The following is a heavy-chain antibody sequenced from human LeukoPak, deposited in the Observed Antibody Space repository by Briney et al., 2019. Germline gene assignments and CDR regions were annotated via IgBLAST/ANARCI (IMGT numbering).Heavy chain of an antibody. V-gene: IGHV3-11*01. CDR2: ISSSGSTI. J-gene: IGHJ5*02. Sequence: PGGSLRLSCAASGFTFSDYYMSWIRQAPGKGLEWVSYISSSGSTIYYADSVKGRFTISRDNAKNSLYLQMNSLRAEDTAVYYCASQEPPDIVSVAWGQGTLVTVSS. D-gene: IGHD2-15*01. CDR3: ASQEPPDIVSVA. CDR1: GFTFSDYY.